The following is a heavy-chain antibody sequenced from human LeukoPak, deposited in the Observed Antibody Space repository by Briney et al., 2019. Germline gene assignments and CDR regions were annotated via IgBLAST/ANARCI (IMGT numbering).Heavy chain of an antibody. Sequence: PSETLSLTCAVYGGSFSGYYWSWIRQPPGKGLEWIGEINHSGSTNYNPSLKSRVTISVDTSKNQFSLKLSSVTAADTAVYYCARGREEYGGNSDRDYWGQGTLVTVSS. CDR3: ARGREEYGGNSDRDY. V-gene: IGHV4-34*01. J-gene: IGHJ4*02. CDR2: INHSGST. D-gene: IGHD4-23*01. CDR1: GGSFSGYY.